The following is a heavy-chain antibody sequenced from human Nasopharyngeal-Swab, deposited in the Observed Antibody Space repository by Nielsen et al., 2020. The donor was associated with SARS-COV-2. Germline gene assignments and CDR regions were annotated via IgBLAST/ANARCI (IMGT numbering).Heavy chain of an antibody. J-gene: IGHJ4*02. CDR2: FDPEDGET. CDR3: ARGGGDWTRIDY. Sequence: ASVKVSCKVSGYTLTELSMHWVRQAPGKGLEWMGGFDPEDGETIYAQKFQGRVTMTEDTSTDTAYMELSSLRSEDTAVYYCARGGGDWTRIDYWGQGTLVTVSS. D-gene: IGHD2-21*02. CDR1: GYTLTELS. V-gene: IGHV1-24*01.